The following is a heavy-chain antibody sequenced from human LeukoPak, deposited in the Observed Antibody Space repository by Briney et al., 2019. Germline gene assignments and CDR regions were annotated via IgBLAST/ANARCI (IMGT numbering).Heavy chain of an antibody. CDR2: IKQDGSEK. D-gene: IGHD1-7*01. CDR3: ARWGITGTEVPFDY. V-gene: IGHV3-7*01. CDR1: GFTFSSYW. J-gene: IGHJ4*02. Sequence: GGSLRLSCAASGFTFSSYWMSWVRQAPGKGLEWVANIKQDGSEKDYVDTVKGRFTISRDNAKNSLYLQMNSLRAEDTAVYYCARWGITGTEVPFDYWGQGTLVTVSS.